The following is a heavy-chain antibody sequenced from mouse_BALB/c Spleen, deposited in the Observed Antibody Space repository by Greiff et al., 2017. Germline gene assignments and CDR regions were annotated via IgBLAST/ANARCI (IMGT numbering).Heavy chain of an antibody. CDR2: ISSGSSTI. CDR3: ARSPNYYGSRYYFDY. V-gene: IGHV5-17*02. D-gene: IGHD1-1*01. CDR1: GFTFSSFG. J-gene: IGHJ2*01. Sequence: EVKLVESGGGLVQPGGSRKLSCAASGFTFSSFGMHWVRQAPEKGLEWVAYISSGSSTIYYADTVKGRFTISRDNPKNTLFLQMTSLRSEDTAMYYCARSPNYYGSRYYFDYWGQGTTLTVSS.